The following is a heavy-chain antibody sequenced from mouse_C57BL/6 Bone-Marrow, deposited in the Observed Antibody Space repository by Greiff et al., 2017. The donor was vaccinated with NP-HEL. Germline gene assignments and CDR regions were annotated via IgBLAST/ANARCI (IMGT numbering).Heavy chain of an antibody. CDR3: TTCYGSLGY. Sequence: VQLQQSGAELVRPGASVKLSCTASGFTITDDYMHWVKQRPEQGLEWIGWIDPENGDTEYASKFQGKATITADTSSNTAYLQLSSLTSEDTAVYYCTTCYGSLGYWGQGTTLTVSS. CDR2: IDPENGDT. D-gene: IGHD1-1*01. V-gene: IGHV14-4*01. J-gene: IGHJ2*01. CDR1: GFTITDDY.